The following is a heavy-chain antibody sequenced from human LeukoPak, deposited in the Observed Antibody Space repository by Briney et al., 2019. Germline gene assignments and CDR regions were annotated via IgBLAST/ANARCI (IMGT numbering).Heavy chain of an antibody. J-gene: IGHJ5*02. V-gene: IGHV1-46*01. CDR1: GYPFANNY. CDR3: ARAHQGAMFYDT. CDR2: FNPTGGST. D-gene: IGHD3-10*02. Sequence: GASVKVSCKASGYPFANNYIHGVRQAPGQGLEWMGLFNPTGGSTSYGRKFQGRVTMTGDTSTSTVYMDLSSLRSDDTAMYYCARAHQGAMFYDTWGQGTLVTVSS.